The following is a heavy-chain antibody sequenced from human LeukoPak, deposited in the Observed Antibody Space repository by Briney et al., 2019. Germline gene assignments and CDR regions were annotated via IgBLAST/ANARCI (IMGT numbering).Heavy chain of an antibody. D-gene: IGHD5-24*01. CDR1: GFTFSDYG. CDR3: ARDYKYAFDN. Sequence: GGSLRLSCAASGFTFSDYGMNWVRQAPGKGLEWISYIGIDSGNTNYADSVKGRFTISGDKAKNSLYRQMNSLRVEDTAVYYCARDYKYAFDNWGQGTLVTVSS. CDR2: IGIDSGNT. V-gene: IGHV3-48*01. J-gene: IGHJ4*02.